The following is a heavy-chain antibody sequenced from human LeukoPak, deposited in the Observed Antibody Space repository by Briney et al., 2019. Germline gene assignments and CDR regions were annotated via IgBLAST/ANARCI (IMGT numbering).Heavy chain of an antibody. J-gene: IGHJ4*02. D-gene: IGHD3-3*01. Sequence: SETLSLTCTVSGGSISSYYWSWIRQPPGKGLEWIGYIYYSGSTNYNPSLKSRVTISVDTSKNQFSLKLSSVTAADTAVYYCARVSRRYYGFWRDVVRKIYYFDYWGQGTLVTVSS. CDR1: GGSISSYY. V-gene: IGHV4-59*01. CDR3: ARVSRRYYGFWRDVVRKIYYFDY. CDR2: IYYSGST.